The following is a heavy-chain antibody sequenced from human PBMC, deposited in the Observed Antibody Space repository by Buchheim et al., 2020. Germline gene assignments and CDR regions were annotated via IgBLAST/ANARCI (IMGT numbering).Heavy chain of an antibody. V-gene: IGHV4-34*01. CDR2: INHSGST. J-gene: IGHJ5*02. CDR1: GGSFSGYY. Sequence: QVQLQQWGAGLLKPSETLSLTCAVYGGSFSGYYWSWIRQPPGKGLEWIGEINHSGSTNYNPSLKSRVTISVDTSKHQFSLKRSCVTAADTAVYYCARGLIWFGDLPNWFDPWGQGTL. D-gene: IGHD3-10*01. CDR3: ARGLIWFGDLPNWFDP.